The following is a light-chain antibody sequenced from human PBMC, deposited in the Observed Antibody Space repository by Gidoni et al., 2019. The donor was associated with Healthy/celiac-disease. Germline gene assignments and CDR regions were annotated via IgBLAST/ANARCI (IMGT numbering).Light chain of an antibody. CDR3: QQYYSYPLLT. Sequence: AIRMTQSPSSFSASTGDRVTITCRASPGISSYLAWYQQKPGKAPKLLIYAASTLQSGVPSRFSGSGSGTDFTLTISCLQSEDFATYYCQQYYSYPLLTFGGGTKVEIK. CDR2: AAS. CDR1: PGISSY. J-gene: IGKJ4*01. V-gene: IGKV1-8*01.